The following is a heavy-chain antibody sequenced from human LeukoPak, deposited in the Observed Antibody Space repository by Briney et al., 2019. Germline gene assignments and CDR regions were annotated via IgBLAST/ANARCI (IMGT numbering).Heavy chain of an antibody. V-gene: IGHV4-59*08. Sequence: SEALSLTCTVSGGSISTFYWSWIRPPPGKGLEWIGYIYYSGITNYNPSLKSRVTISVDTSKNQFSLKLSSVTAADTAVYYCARQGSGSRAAFDYLGQGTLVTVSS. CDR3: ARQGSGSRAAFDY. J-gene: IGHJ4*02. D-gene: IGHD1-26*01. CDR1: GGSISTFY. CDR2: IYYSGIT.